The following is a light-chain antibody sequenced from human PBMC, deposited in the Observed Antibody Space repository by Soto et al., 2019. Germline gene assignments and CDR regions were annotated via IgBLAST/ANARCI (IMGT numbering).Light chain of an antibody. CDR1: QSVSSRY. V-gene: IGKV3-20*01. Sequence: EIVLTQSPGTLSLSPGERATLSCRASQSVSSRYLVWYQQKAGQAPRLLIYGASSRATGTPDRFSGSGSGTDFTLTISRLEPDDFAVYYCQQYTNSPLTFGGGTKVEIK. J-gene: IGKJ4*01. CDR3: QQYTNSPLT. CDR2: GAS.